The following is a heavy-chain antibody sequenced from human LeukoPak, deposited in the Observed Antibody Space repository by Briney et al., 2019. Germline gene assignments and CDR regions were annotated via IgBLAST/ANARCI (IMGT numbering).Heavy chain of an antibody. CDR1: GFNFNNHA. D-gene: IGHD7-27*01. Sequence: GGSLGLSRARSGFNFNNHAMHSVRESPGNGLESLSGISWNSGTRGYADSVKCRFTISRDNAKNSLYLQMNSLRPDDTAFYYCAKATGDWYFDLWARGTLVTVSS. J-gene: IGHJ2*01. V-gene: IGHV3-9*01. CDR3: AKATGDWYFDL. CDR2: ISWNSGTR.